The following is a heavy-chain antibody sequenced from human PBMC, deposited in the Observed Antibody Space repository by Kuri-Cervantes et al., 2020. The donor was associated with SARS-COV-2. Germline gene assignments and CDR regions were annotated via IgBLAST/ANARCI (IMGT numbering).Heavy chain of an antibody. CDR1: GFTFSSYP. Sequence: GGSLRLSCATSGFTFSSYPMSWVRQAPGKGLDWVSTISGSGGSTYYADSVKGRFTISRDNSKNTLYLQMNSLRAEDTAVYYCAKKLSGSSAHFDYWGQGTLVTVSS. J-gene: IGHJ4*02. V-gene: IGHV3-23*01. CDR3: AKKLSGSSAHFDY. CDR2: ISGSGGST. D-gene: IGHD1-26*01.